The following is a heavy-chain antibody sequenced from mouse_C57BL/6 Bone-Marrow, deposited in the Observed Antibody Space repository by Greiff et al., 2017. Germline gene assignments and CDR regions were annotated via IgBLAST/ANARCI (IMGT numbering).Heavy chain of an antibody. CDR2: IDPANGNT. J-gene: IGHJ4*01. D-gene: IGHD1-1*01. V-gene: IGHV14-3*01. Sequence: VQLQQSVAELVRPGASVKLSCTASGFNIKNTYMHWVKQRPEQGLEWIGRIDPANGNTKYAPKFQGKATITADTSSNSAYLQLSILTSEDTAIYYCAITSVVATRGAMDYWGQGTSVTVSS. CDR3: AITSVVATRGAMDY. CDR1: GFNIKNTY.